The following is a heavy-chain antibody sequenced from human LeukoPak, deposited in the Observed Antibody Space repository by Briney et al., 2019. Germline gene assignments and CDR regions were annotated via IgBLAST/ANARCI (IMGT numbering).Heavy chain of an antibody. CDR1: GGSIRSYY. CDR2: IYTSGST. V-gene: IGHV4-4*07. J-gene: IGHJ6*02. CDR3: ARDGIYTIFEHGMDV. D-gene: IGHD3-3*01. Sequence: SETLSLTCTVSGGSIRSYYWSGIRQPAAKGLEWVGRIYTSGSTNYNPSLKSRGTMSVDTSQNHFPLKLGSVPAANTAVYYCARDGIYTIFEHGMDVWGQGTTVTVSS.